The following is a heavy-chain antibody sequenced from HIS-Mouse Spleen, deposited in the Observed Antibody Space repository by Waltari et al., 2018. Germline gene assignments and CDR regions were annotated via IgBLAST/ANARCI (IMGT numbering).Heavy chain of an antibody. CDR3: AREIPYSSSWYDWYFDL. CDR1: GGSISSSSYY. J-gene: IGHJ2*01. CDR2: LYYSGST. V-gene: IGHV4-39*07. D-gene: IGHD6-13*01. Sequence: QLQLQESGPGLVKPSETLSLTCTVSGGSISSSSYYWGWIRQPPGKGLEWIGSLYYSGSTYYNPSLKSRVTMSVDTSKNQFSLKLSSVTAADTAVYYCAREIPYSSSWYDWYFDLWGRGTLVTVSS.